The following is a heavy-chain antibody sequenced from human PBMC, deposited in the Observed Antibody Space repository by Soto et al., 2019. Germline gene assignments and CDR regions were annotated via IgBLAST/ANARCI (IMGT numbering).Heavy chain of an antibody. CDR3: ARLGPPGH. CDR1: GGSLRNSV. J-gene: IGHJ4*02. V-gene: IGHV1-69*01. CDR2: VIPILGTA. Sequence: QVQLVQSGAEVKKPGSSVKVSCTASGGSLRNSVISWVRQAPAQRLEWMGGVIPILGTANYAQKFQGRVTMTAEEATRKAYMDLSSLSPDDTAVYSWARLGPPGHWGPGTLVIVSS.